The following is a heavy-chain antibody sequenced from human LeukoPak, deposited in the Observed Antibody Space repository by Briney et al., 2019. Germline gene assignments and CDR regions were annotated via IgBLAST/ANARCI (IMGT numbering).Heavy chain of an antibody. D-gene: IGHD6-19*01. J-gene: IGHJ4*02. CDR2: ISHSGST. CDR1: GGSFSGYY. V-gene: IGHV4-34*01. CDR3: ARARYSSGWAEFDY. Sequence: SETLSLTCVVYGGSFSGYYWNWIRQPPGKGLEWIGEISHSGSTDYNRSLKSRVTISLDTSKNQFSLNLSSVTAADTAVYYCARARYSSGWAEFDYWGQGTLVTVSS.